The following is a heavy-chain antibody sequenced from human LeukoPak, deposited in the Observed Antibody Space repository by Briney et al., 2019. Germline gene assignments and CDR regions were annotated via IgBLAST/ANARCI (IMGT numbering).Heavy chain of an antibody. CDR3: AKARTVTMWWSFDL. CDR2: ISGSGGST. CDR1: GFTVSSDY. J-gene: IGHJ2*01. D-gene: IGHD4-17*01. V-gene: IGHV3-23*01. Sequence: GGSLRLSCAASGFTVSSDYMSWVRQAPGKGLEWVSAISGSGGSTYYADSVKGRFTISRDNSKNTLYLQMNTLGAEDTAVYYCAKARTVTMWWSFDLWGRGTLVTVSS.